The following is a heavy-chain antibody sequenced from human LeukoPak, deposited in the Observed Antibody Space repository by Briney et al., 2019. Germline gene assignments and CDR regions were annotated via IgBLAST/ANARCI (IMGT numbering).Heavy chain of an antibody. CDR1: GFTFSTYG. CDR2: IWNDGSKN. J-gene: IGHJ1*01. CDR3: TSWGDTTAEYFQR. D-gene: IGHD2-21*02. V-gene: IGHV3-33*03. Sequence: GTSLRLSCAASGFTFSTYGMHWVRQAPGKGLEWVALIWNDGSKNLHADSVEGRFIISRDNAQNSMYLQMNSLRVEDTAVYYCTSWGDTTAEYFQRWGQGTLVTVSS.